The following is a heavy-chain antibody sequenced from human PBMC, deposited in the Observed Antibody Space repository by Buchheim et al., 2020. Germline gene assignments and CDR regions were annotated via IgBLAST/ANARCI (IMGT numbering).Heavy chain of an antibody. CDR1: GYTFTGYY. V-gene: IGHV1-46*01. J-gene: IGHJ6*02. Sequence: QVQLVQSGPEVKKPGASVKVSCKASGYTFTGYYMHWVRQAPGQGLEWMGVINPSGGSTSYAQKFQGRVIMTRDRSTSKVYLELSSLRSEDTAVYYCARDDVGGMDVWGQGTT. CDR2: INPSGGST. D-gene: IGHD3-10*02. CDR3: ARDDVGGMDV.